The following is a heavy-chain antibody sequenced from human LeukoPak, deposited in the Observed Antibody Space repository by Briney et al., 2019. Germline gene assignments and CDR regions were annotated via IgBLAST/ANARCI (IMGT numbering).Heavy chain of an antibody. CDR3: AREGYCSGGSCYSGGHYYGMDV. Sequence: GGSMRLSCAASGFTFSSYSMNWVRQAPGKGLEWVSSISSSSSYIYYADSVKGRFTISRDNAKNSLYLQMNSLRAEDTAVYYCAREGYCSGGSCYSGGHYYGMDVWGQGTTVTVSS. V-gene: IGHV3-21*01. D-gene: IGHD2-15*01. J-gene: IGHJ6*02. CDR2: ISSSSSYI. CDR1: GFTFSSYS.